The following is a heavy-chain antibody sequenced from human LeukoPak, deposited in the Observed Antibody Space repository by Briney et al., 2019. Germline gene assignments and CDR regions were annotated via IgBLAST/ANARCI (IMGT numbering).Heavy chain of an antibody. J-gene: IGHJ6*02. Sequence: GGSLRLSCAASGFTVSSNYMSWVRQAPGKGLEWVANIKQDGSEKYYVDSVKGRFTISRDNAKNSLFLQMNSLRAEDTAIYYCARDLNYYGSGSHNGMDVWGQGTTVTVSS. CDR1: GFTVSSNY. V-gene: IGHV3-7*03. D-gene: IGHD3-10*01. CDR3: ARDLNYYGSGSHNGMDV. CDR2: IKQDGSEK.